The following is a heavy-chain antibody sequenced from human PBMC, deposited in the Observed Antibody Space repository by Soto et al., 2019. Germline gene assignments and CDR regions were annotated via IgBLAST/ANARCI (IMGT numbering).Heavy chain of an antibody. CDR2: IIPILGIA. V-gene: IGHV1-69*04. J-gene: IGHJ4*02. D-gene: IGHD3-22*01. CDR3: AIVVFIGPRSDY. CDR1: GYTFTGYY. Sequence: SVKVSCKASGYTFTGYYMHWVRQAPGQGLEWMGRIIPILGIANYAQKFQGRVTITADKSTSTAYMELSSLRSEDTAVYYCAIVVFIGPRSDYWCQGPLVT.